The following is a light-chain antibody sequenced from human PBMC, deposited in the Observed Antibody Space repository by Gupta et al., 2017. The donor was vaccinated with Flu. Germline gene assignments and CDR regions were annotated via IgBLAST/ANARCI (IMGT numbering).Light chain of an antibody. CDR1: QIVSSN. Sequence: IVTTSPPATPSVLPGESATLSCRACQIVSSNLAWYQQKPGQAPRLLIYSASTRDTGIPDRFSGSGSGTEFTLNISSLQSEDFAVYYCKQDNNWPPYTFGQGTKLEIK. CDR2: SAS. V-gene: IGKV3-15*01. CDR3: KQDNNWPPYT. J-gene: IGKJ2*01.